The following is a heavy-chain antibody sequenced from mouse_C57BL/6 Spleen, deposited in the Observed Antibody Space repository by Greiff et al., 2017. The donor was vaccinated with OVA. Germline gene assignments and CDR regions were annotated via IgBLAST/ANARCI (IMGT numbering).Heavy chain of an antibody. V-gene: IGHV1-15*01. Sequence: VQLQQSGAELVRPGASVTLSCKASGYTFTDYEMHWVKQTPVHGLEWIGAIDPETGGTAYNQKFKGKAILTADKSSSTAYMELRSLTSEDSAVYYCTRDYGGSYEGYWGQGTTLTVSS. CDR1: GYTFTDYE. D-gene: IGHD1-1*01. CDR2: IDPETGGT. J-gene: IGHJ2*01. CDR3: TRDYGGSYEGY.